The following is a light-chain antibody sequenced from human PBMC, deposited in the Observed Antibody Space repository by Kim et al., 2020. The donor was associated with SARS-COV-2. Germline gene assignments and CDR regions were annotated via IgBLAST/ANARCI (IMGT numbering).Light chain of an antibody. Sequence: DIQMNQSPSSLAASVGDRVTITCRASQNINSFLNWYQQRPGKAPKLLIYAASTLQIGVPSRFSGSGSGTDFTLTITSLQPEGFATYYCQQSHTAPLLTFGGGTKVDIK. J-gene: IGKJ4*01. CDR3: QQSHTAPLLT. V-gene: IGKV1-39*01. CDR1: QNINSF. CDR2: AAS.